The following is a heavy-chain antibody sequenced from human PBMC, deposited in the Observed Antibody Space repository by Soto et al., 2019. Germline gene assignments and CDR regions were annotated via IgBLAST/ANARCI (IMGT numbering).Heavy chain of an antibody. V-gene: IGHV3-30*18. CDR3: AKEDIVQDYYFDY. J-gene: IGHJ4*02. CDR1: GFTFSSYG. CDR2: ISYDGSNK. D-gene: IGHD2-8*01. Sequence: LRLSCAASGFTFSSYGMHWVRQAPGKGLEWVAVISYDGSNKYYADSVKGRFTISRDNSKNTLYLQMNSLRAEDTAVYYCAKEDIVQDYYFDYWGQGTLVTVSS.